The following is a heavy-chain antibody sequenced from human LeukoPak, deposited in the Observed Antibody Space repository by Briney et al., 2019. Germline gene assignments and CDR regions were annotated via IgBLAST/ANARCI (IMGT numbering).Heavy chain of an antibody. D-gene: IGHD3-3*01. Sequence: PSETLSLTCTVSGGSISSYYWSWIRQPPGKGLEWIGYIYYSGSTNYNPSLKSRVTISVDTSKNQFSLKLSSVTAADTAVYYCARDPGPRITIFGVATPGYFDYWGQGTLVTVSS. CDR3: ARDPGPRITIFGVATPGYFDY. CDR2: IYYSGST. J-gene: IGHJ4*02. CDR1: GGSISSYY. V-gene: IGHV4-59*01.